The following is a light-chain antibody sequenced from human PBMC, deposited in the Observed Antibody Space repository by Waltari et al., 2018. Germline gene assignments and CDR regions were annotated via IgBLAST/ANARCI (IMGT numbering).Light chain of an antibody. CDR1: QSVSSK. CDR2: DSS. V-gene: IGKV3-15*01. J-gene: IGKJ1*01. CDR3: QQYNNWPWT. Sequence: EIVMTQSPVTLSVSPGDRATLSCRASQSVSSKLGWYQQKPGQAPRLLIYDSSTRATGIPARFSGSGSGTEFTLTISSLQSEDFAIYYCQQYNNWPWTFGQGTKVENK.